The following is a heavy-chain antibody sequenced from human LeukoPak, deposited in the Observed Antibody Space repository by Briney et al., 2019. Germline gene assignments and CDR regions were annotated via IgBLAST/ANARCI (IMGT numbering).Heavy chain of an antibody. Sequence: GPSLRLSCAATGVTFSSYWIQSVRQAPRKGLVCVSRINSDGNPTTYADSVKGRFTISRDNAKNTLYLQMNSLRAEDTAVYYCARDGGEKALDYWGQGTLVTVSS. CDR2: INSDGNPT. D-gene: IGHD3-10*01. CDR1: GVTFSSYW. J-gene: IGHJ4*02. CDR3: ARDGGEKALDY. V-gene: IGHV3-74*01.